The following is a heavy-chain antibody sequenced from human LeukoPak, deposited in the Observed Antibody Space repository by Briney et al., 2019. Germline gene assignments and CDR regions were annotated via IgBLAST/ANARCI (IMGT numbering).Heavy chain of an antibody. CDR3: ATAAQPRGYFLH. V-gene: IGHV1-18*01. CDR2: ISVNNGGT. Sequence: ASVKVSCKASGYTFTTYSLAWVRQAPGQSLEWMGWISVNNGGTNYAQSFQDRVTLTRDTSTNTAYMELRSLRSDDTAIIYCATAAQPRGYFLHWGQGTLVTVSS. D-gene: IGHD2-2*01. J-gene: IGHJ1*01. CDR1: GYTFTTYS.